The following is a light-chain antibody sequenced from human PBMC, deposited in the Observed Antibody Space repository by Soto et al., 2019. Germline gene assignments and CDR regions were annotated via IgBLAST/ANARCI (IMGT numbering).Light chain of an antibody. CDR2: GAS. Sequence: EMVMTQSPATLSVSPGERATLSCRASQSVSSNLAWYQQKPGQAPRLLIYGASNRATGIPDRFSGSGSGTDFTLTISSLQPDDFATYYCQQYNSYSPTFGQGTKVDIK. J-gene: IGKJ1*01. CDR3: QQYNSYSPT. CDR1: QSVSSN. V-gene: IGKV3D-15*01.